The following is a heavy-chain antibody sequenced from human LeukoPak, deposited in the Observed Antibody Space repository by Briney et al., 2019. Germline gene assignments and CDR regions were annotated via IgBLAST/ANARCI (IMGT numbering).Heavy chain of an antibody. J-gene: IGHJ6*02. Sequence: PGGSLRLSCAASGFTFSSYSMNWVRQAPAKGLEWVSSISSSSSYIYYADSVKGRFTISRDNAKNSLYLQMNSLRAEDTAVYYCARAVSSYYYGMDVWGQGTTVTVSS. CDR2: ISSSSSYI. CDR3: ARAVSSYYYGMDV. V-gene: IGHV3-21*01. CDR1: GFTFSSYS.